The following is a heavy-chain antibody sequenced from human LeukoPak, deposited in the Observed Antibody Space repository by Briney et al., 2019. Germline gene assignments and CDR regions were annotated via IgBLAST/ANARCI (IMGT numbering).Heavy chain of an antibody. Sequence: SETLSLTCTVSGDSISTSNSYWGWTRQPPGKGLEWIGSIYYSGNTYYNASLKSRVTISVDTSKNQFSLKLSSVTAADTAVYYCARAAPDCSGGSCYSLVFDYWGQGTLVTVSS. D-gene: IGHD2-15*01. CDR3: ARAAPDCSGGSCYSLVFDY. CDR1: GDSISTSNSY. J-gene: IGHJ4*02. CDR2: IYYSGNT. V-gene: IGHV4-39*07.